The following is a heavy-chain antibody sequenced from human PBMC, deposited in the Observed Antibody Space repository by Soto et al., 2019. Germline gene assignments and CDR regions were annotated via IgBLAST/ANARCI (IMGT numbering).Heavy chain of an antibody. CDR3: AREPYCTNGVCAYYFDY. CDR1: GDSVSSNSAA. D-gene: IGHD2-8*01. CDR2: TYYRSKWYT. V-gene: IGHV6-1*01. J-gene: IGHJ4*02. Sequence: PSQTLSLTCAISGDSVSSNSAAWNWIRQSPSRGLEWLGRTYYRSKWYTDYAVSVKSRITINPDTSKNQFSLQLNSVTPEDTAVYYCAREPYCTNGVCAYYFDYWGQGTLLTVSS.